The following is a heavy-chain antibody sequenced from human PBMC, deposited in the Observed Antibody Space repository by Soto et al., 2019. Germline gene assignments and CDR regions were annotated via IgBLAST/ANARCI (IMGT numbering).Heavy chain of an antibody. D-gene: IGHD4-17*01. CDR1: GDSISSATHY. CDR3: VWRLPSIYIYFDS. CDR2: VSSSGNS. Sequence: SETLSLTCTVSGDSISSATHYWNWIRQHPGKGLEWIGYVSSSGNSYYSPSLKSRVFMSVDTSKNLFSLKLSSVTAADTAIYYCVWRLPSIYIYFDSWGQGTQVTVSS. V-gene: IGHV4-31*03. J-gene: IGHJ4*02.